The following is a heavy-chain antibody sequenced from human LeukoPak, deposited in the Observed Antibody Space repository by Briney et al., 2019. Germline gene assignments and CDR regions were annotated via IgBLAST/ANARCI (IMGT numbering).Heavy chain of an antibody. V-gene: IGHV3-53*01. CDR2: IYSGGST. CDR1: GFTVSSNY. CDR3: AKTTTGYSSGRFPGWPVDY. D-gene: IGHD6-19*01. J-gene: IGHJ4*02. Sequence: GGSLRLSCAASGFTVSSNYMSWVRQAPGKGLEWVSVIYSGGSTRYADSVKGRFTISRDNSKNTVYLQMNSLRAEDTAVYYCAKTTTGYSSGRFPGWPVDYWGQGTLVTVSS.